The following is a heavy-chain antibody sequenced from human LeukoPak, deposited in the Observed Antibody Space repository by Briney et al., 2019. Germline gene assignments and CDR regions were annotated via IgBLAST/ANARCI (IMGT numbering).Heavy chain of an antibody. V-gene: IGHV1-18*01. CDR3: VLHDILTGYYAYFDY. CDR1: GYTFTSYG. J-gene: IGHJ4*02. Sequence: ASVKVSCEASGYTFTSYGISWVRQAPGQGLEWMGWISAYNGNTNYAQKLQGRVTMTTDTSTSTAYMELRSLRSDDTAVYYCVLHDILTGYYAYFDYWGQGTLVTVSS. CDR2: ISAYNGNT. D-gene: IGHD3-9*01.